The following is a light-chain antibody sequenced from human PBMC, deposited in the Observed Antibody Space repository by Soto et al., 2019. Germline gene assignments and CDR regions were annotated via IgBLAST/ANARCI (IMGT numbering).Light chain of an antibody. V-gene: IGKV1-39*01. CDR2: GAS. Sequence: DIQMTQSPSSLSASVGDRVTISCRPSRSITTYLSWYQQKPGKPPRLLIYGASNLQTGVPSRFSGFGSEIDFTLTITSLQPDDFATYYCLQTYATPYTFGGGTKVEVK. J-gene: IGKJ4*01. CDR3: LQTYATPYT. CDR1: RSITTY.